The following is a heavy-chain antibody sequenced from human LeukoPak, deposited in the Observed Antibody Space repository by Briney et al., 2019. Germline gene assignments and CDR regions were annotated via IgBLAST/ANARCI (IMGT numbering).Heavy chain of an antibody. V-gene: IGHV3-74*01. CDR2: INSDGSDI. J-gene: IGHJ4*02. CDR1: GFTVSRYW. CDR3: ARGSLGDGSLLIDY. D-gene: IGHD1-26*01. Sequence: GRCLRPSCAAAGFTVSRYWMHCVRQAPGNGLVWVSRINSDGSDITYADSVKGRFTISRDNAKSTVYLQMNSLRAEDTAVYYCARGSLGDGSLLIDYWGQGTLVTVSS.